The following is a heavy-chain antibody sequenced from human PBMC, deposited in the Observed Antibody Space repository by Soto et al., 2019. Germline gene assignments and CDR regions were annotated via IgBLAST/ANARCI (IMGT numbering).Heavy chain of an antibody. D-gene: IGHD3-10*01. CDR3: ARDLYYYGSGSGYFDY. CDR2: IIPIFGTA. J-gene: IGHJ4*02. V-gene: IGHV1-69*13. Sequence: GASVKVSCKASGGTFSSYAISWVRQAPGQGLEWMGGIIPIFGTANYAQKFQGRVTITADESTSTAYMELSSLRSEDTAVYYCARDLYYYGSGSGYFDYWGQGTLVTVSS. CDR1: GGTFSSYA.